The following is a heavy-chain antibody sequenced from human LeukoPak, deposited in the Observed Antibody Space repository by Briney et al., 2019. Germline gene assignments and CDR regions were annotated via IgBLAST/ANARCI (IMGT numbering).Heavy chain of an antibody. CDR1: GYAFTSYG. J-gene: IGHJ6*02. CDR3: ARDLSDELWFGESLRDYGMDV. Sequence: GASVKVSCKASGYAFTSYGISWVRQAPGQGLEWMGWISAYNGNTNYAQKLQGRVTMTTDTSTSTAYMELRSLRSDDTAVYYCARDLSDELWFGESLRDYGMDVWGQGTKVTVSS. V-gene: IGHV1-18*01. CDR2: ISAYNGNT. D-gene: IGHD3-10*01.